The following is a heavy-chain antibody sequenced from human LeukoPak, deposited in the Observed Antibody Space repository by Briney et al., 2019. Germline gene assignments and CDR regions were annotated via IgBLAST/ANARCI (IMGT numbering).Heavy chain of an antibody. D-gene: IGHD2-15*01. CDR2: IIPIFGTA. V-gene: IGHV1-69*13. J-gene: IGHJ6*02. CDR1: GGTFSSYA. Sequence: SVTVSCKASGGTFSSYAISWVRQAPGQGLEWMGGIIPIFGTANYAQKFQGRVTITADESTSTAYMELSSLRSEDTAVYYCARNIVVDNPYYYYYGMDVWGHGTTVTVSS. CDR3: ARNIVVDNPYYYYYGMDV.